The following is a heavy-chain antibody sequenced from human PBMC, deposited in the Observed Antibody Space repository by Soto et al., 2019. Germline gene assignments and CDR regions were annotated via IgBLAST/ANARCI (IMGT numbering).Heavy chain of an antibody. Sequence: GGSLRLSCAASGFTFSSYGMHWVRQAPGKGLEWVAVISYDGSNKYYADSVKGRFTISRDNSKNTLYLQMNSLRAEDTAVYYCAKTGLPTGYYYYGMDVWGQGTTVTVSS. D-gene: IGHD5-18*01. J-gene: IGHJ6*02. V-gene: IGHV3-30*18. CDR3: AKTGLPTGYYYYGMDV. CDR1: GFTFSSYG. CDR2: ISYDGSNK.